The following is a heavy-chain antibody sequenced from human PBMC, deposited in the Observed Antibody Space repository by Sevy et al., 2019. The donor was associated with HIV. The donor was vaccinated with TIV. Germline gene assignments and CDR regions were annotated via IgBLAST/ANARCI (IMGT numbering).Heavy chain of an antibody. CDR3: ARGPSLIVAGAAGYLDY. V-gene: IGHV3-33*01. D-gene: IGHD2-21*01. J-gene: IGHJ4*02. CDR1: GFTFSSFG. Sequence: GGSLRLSCTASGFTFSSFGIHWVRQAPGKGLEWVALMWYDGNNKYYADSVKGRFTISRDSSKNTLYLQMNNLRAEDTAVYYCARGPSLIVAGAAGYLDYWGQGTLVTASS. CDR2: MWYDGNNK.